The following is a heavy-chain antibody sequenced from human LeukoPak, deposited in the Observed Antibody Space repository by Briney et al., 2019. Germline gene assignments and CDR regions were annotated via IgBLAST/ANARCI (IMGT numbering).Heavy chain of an antibody. J-gene: IGHJ4*02. CDR1: AFTFSDYW. D-gene: IGHD5-12*01. CDR2: INKDGSET. V-gene: IGHV3-7*01. CDR3: ARVRYSGYDYRFDY. Sequence: GGSLRLSCAASAFTFSDYWMTWVRQAPGKGLERVANINKDGSETYYVDSVKGRFTISRDNAKNTLYLQMNSLRAEDTAVYYCARVRYSGYDYRFDYWGQGTLVTVSS.